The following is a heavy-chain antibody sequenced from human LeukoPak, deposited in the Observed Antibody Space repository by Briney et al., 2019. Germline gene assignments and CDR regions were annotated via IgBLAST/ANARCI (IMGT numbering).Heavy chain of an antibody. V-gene: IGHV3-11*04. D-gene: IGHD2-15*01. Sequence: GGSLRLSCPASGFTFSDYYMSWICHAPGKGLEWVSYISSSGSTLYYADSVTGGFTISRDNDKNSLYLQMNSLRAEDTAVYYCARGYWWPMGYYFDYWGQGTLVTVSS. CDR3: ARGYWWPMGYYFDY. CDR2: ISSSGSTL. J-gene: IGHJ4*02. CDR1: GFTFSDYY.